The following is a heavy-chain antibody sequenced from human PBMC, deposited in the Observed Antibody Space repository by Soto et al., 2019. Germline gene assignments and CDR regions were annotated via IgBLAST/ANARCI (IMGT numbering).Heavy chain of an antibody. CDR3: ARDCHQYGMDV. V-gene: IGHV1-3*01. J-gene: IGHJ6*02. CDR1: GYTFTSYA. CDR2: INAGNGNT. Sequence: ASLKVSCKASGYTFTSYAMHWVRQAPGERLEWMGWINAGNGNTKYSQKFQGRVTITRDTSASTAYMELSSLRSEDTAVYYCARDCHQYGMDVWGQGTTVTVCS.